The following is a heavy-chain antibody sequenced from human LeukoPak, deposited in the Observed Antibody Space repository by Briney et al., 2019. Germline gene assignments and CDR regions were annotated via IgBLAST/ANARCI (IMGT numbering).Heavy chain of an antibody. D-gene: IGHD3-10*01. J-gene: IGHJ5*02. CDR2: VKSKADGETK. CDR3: ATDLGLTMIRGVLVS. V-gene: IGHV3-15*01. Sequence: GGSLRLSCAASGFRFTPAWVTWVRQAPGKGLEWIGRVKSKADGETKDYAAPVKGRFFMSRDDSEATLFLQMNYLEIEDTAVYYCATDLGLTMIRGVLVSWGQGTLVTVSS. CDR1: GFRFTPAW.